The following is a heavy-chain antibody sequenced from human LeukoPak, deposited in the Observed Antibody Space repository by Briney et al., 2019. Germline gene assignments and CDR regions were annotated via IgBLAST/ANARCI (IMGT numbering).Heavy chain of an antibody. CDR2: AHTSGST. V-gene: IGHV4-61*02. CDR1: GGSMTSGTFS. Sequence: SETLSLTCIVSGGSMTSGTFSWRWIRQPAGKGLQWIGRAHTSGSTNYNPSLQSRVTISVDTSKNLFSLELSSVTAADTAVYYCARDTLTAPFYYSYMDVWGKGTTVTVSS. J-gene: IGHJ6*03. D-gene: IGHD1-14*01. CDR3: ARDTLTAPFYYSYMDV.